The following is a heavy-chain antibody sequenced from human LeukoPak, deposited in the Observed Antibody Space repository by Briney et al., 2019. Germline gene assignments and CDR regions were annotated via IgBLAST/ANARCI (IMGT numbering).Heavy chain of an antibody. Sequence: GRSLRLSCAASGFTFSSYAMHWVRQAPGKGVEWVAVISYDGSNKYYADSVKGRFTISRDNSKNTLYLQMNSLRAEDTAVYYCARVGYDFWSGYYPDYYYYYYMDVWGKGTTVTVSS. CDR1: GFTFSSYA. CDR3: ARVGYDFWSGYYPDYYYYYYMDV. D-gene: IGHD3-3*01. CDR2: ISYDGSNK. V-gene: IGHV3-30*04. J-gene: IGHJ6*03.